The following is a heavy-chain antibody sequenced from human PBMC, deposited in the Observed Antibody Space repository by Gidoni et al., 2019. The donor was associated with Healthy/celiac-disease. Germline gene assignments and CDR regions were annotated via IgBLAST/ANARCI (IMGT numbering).Heavy chain of an antibody. V-gene: IGHV4-34*01. CDR3: ARRGVNIVVVPAATPPRSPFDP. J-gene: IGHJ5*02. CDR2: INHSGST. D-gene: IGHD2-2*01. CDR1: GGSFSGYY. Sequence: QVQLQQWGAGLLKPSETLSLTCAVYGGSFSGYYWSWTRQPPGKGLEWIGEINHSGSTNYNPSLKSRVTISVDTSKNQFSLKLSSVTAADTAVYYCARRGVNIVVVPAATPPRSPFDPWGQGTLVTVSS.